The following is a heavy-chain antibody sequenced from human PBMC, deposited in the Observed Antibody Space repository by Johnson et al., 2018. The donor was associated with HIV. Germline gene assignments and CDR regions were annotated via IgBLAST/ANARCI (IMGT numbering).Heavy chain of an antibody. V-gene: IGHV3-30*19. D-gene: IGHD3-22*01. CDR2: ISYAGSNK. CDR3: ARDWETDSSGYHDAFDI. J-gene: IGHJ3*02. CDR1: GFTFSSYG. Sequence: QVQLVESGGGVVQPGRSLRLACAASGFTFSSYGMHWVRQAPGKGLEWVAVISYAGSNKYYADSVKGRFTISRDNSKNTLSLQMNSLRAEDTAVYYCARDWETDSSGYHDAFDIWGQGTMITVSS.